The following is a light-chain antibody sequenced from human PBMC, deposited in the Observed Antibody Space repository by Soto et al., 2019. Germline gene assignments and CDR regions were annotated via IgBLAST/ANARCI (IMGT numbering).Light chain of an antibody. V-gene: IGKV3-20*01. CDR3: QQYDTSPRT. CDR1: QSVSRNF. J-gene: IGKJ1*01. Sequence: EIVLTQSPGTLSLSPGERATLSCRASQSVSRNFFAWYQQKPGQAPRLLIYGASNRATGIPDRFSGRGSGTDFTLTISRLEPEDFAVYYCQQYDTSPRTFGQGTKLEI. CDR2: GAS.